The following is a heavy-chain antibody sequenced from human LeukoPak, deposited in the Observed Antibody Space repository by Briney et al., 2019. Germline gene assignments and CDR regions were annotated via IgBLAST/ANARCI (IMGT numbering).Heavy chain of an antibody. V-gene: IGHV4-39*07. CDR3: ARISSLYYYGSGTNHDY. D-gene: IGHD3-10*01. J-gene: IGHJ4*02. CDR2: IYYSGST. CDR1: GGSISSSSYY. Sequence: SETLSLTCTVSGGSISSSSYYWGWIRQLPGKGLEWIGSIYYSGSTHYNPSLKSRVTISVDTSKNQFSLKLSSVTAADTAVYYCARISSLYYYGSGTNHDYWGQGTLVTVSS.